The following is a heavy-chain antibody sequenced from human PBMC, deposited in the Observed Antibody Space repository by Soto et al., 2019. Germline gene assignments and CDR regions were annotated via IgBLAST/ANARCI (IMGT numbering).Heavy chain of an antibody. CDR2: INPNSGGT. Sequence: GASVKVSCKASGYNFINYGISWVRQAPGQGLEWMGWINPNSGGTNYAQKFQGRVTMTRDTSISTAYMELSRLRSDDTAVYYCARATYYYDSSGYYSQTYYFDYWGQGTLVTVSS. CDR3: ARATYYYDSSGYYSQTYYFDY. D-gene: IGHD3-22*01. J-gene: IGHJ4*02. V-gene: IGHV1-2*02. CDR1: GYNFINYG.